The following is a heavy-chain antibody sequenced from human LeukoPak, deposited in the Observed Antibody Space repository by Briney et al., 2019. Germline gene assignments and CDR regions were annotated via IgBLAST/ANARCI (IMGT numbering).Heavy chain of an antibody. D-gene: IGHD6-19*01. V-gene: IGHV4-39*01. CDR2: IYYSGST. CDR3: ARRAVAGPFDY. Sequence: SETLSLTCTVSGGSISSSSYYWGWIRQPPGKGLEWIGSIYYSGSTYYNPSLKSRVTISVDTSKNQFSLKLSSVTAADTAVYYCARRAVAGPFDYWGQGTLVTVFS. CDR1: GGSISSSSYY. J-gene: IGHJ4*02.